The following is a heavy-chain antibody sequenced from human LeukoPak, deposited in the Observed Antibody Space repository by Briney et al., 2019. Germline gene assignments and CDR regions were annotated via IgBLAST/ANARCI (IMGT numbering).Heavy chain of an antibody. CDR1: GFTFSSCA. CDR2: ISYDGSNK. D-gene: IGHD1-1*01. J-gene: IGHJ6*02. Sequence: GGSLRLSCAASGFTFSSCAMHWVRQAPGKGLEWVAVISYDGSNKYYADSVKGRFTISRDNSKNTLYLQMNSLRAEDTAVYYCARDVMEWHYYGMDVWGQGTTVTVSS. CDR3: ARDVMEWHYYGMDV. V-gene: IGHV3-30-3*01.